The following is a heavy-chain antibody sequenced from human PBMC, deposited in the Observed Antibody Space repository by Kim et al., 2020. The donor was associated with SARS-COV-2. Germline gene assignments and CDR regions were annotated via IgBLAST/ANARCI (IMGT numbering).Heavy chain of an antibody. D-gene: IGHD3-22*01. V-gene: IGHV1-8*01. CDR2: MNPNSGNT. CDR1: GYTFTSYD. Sequence: ASVKVSCKASGYTFTSYDINWVRQATGQGLEWMGWMNPNSGNTGYAQKFQGRVTMTRNTSISTAYMELSSLRSEDTAVYYCARGQAVDYDSSGYYGPYAYGMDVWGQGTTVTVSS. J-gene: IGHJ6*02. CDR3: ARGQAVDYDSSGYYGPYAYGMDV.